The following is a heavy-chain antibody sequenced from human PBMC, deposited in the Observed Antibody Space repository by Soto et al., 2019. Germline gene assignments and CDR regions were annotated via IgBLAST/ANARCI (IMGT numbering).Heavy chain of an antibody. CDR2: IYYSGST. V-gene: IGHV4-30-4*01. CDR1: GGSISSGDYY. J-gene: IGHJ6*02. Sequence: PSETLSLTCTVSGGSISSGDYYWSWIRQPPGKGLEWIGYIYYSGSTYYNPSLKSRVTISVDTSKNQFSLKLSSVTAADTAVYYCARDLDSSSLKYYYYGIDVWGQGTTVTVSS. D-gene: IGHD6-6*01. CDR3: ARDLDSSSLKYYYYGIDV.